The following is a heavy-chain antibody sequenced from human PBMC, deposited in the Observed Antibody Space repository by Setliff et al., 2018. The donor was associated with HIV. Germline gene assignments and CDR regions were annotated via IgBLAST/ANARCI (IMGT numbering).Heavy chain of an antibody. CDR2: IYTSGST. CDR3: ARETYDYVWGTYRYRPRHFDY. Sequence: SETLSLTCTVSGGSISSGTSYWSWIRQPAGKGLEWIGRIYTSGSTNYHPSLKSRVSISVDTSKNRFSLKLSPVTAADTAVYYCARETYDYVWGTYRYRPRHFDYWGQGTLVTVSS. J-gene: IGHJ4*02. D-gene: IGHD3-16*02. CDR1: GGSISSGTSY. V-gene: IGHV4-61*02.